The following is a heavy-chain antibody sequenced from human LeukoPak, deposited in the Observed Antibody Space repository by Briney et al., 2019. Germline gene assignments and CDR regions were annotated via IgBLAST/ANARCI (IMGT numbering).Heavy chain of an antibody. CDR2: INAGNGNT. D-gene: IGHD6-19*01. CDR3: ARQRPIAVAGTFWFDP. Sequence: ASVMVSCKASGYTFTSYAMHWVRQAPGQRLEWMGWINAGNGNTKYSQKFQGRVTITRDTSASTAYMELSSLRSEDTAVYYCARQRPIAVAGTFWFDPWGQGTLVTVSS. J-gene: IGHJ5*02. V-gene: IGHV1-3*01. CDR1: GYTFTSYA.